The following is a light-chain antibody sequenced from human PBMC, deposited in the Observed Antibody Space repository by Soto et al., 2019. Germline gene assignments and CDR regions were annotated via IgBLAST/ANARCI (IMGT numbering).Light chain of an antibody. CDR2: EGS. V-gene: IGLV2-23*01. CDR1: SSDVGGYNL. CDR3: SSYADSGTSVV. J-gene: IGLJ2*01. Sequence: QSALTQPASVSGSPGQSITISCTGTSSDVGGYNLVSWYQQHPGKAPKLMMYEGSKRHSGVSERVSGSKSGNTASLTISGLQADDEADYYCSSYADSGTSVVFVGGTKLTVL.